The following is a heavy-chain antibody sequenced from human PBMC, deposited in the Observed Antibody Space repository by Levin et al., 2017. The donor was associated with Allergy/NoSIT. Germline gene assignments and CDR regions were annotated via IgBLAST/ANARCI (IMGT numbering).Heavy chain of an antibody. J-gene: IGHJ2*01. CDR1: GFTFSSYW. CDR3: ARAVKVLWFGEPWYFDL. V-gene: IGHV3-74*01. D-gene: IGHD3-10*01. Sequence: GGSLRLSCAASGFTFSSYWMHWVRQAPGKGLVWVSRINSDGSSTSYADSVKGRFTISRDNAKNTLYLQMNSLRAEDTAVYYCARAVKVLWFGEPWYFDLWGRGTLVTVSS. CDR2: INSDGSST.